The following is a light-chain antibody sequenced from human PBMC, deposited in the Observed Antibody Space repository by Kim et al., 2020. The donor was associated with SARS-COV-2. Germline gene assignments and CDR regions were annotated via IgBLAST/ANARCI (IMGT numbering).Light chain of an antibody. V-gene: IGLV6-57*02. CDR3: QSYDSTTLWV. CDR1: SSSIASNY. CDR2: GHN. Sequence: KTVTSSCTGSSSSIASNYVQWYQQRPGSAPPTVIYGHNQRPSGVPDRFSGSIDSSSNSASLTISGLTTEDEADYYCQSYDSTTLWVFGGGTQLTVL. J-gene: IGLJ3*02.